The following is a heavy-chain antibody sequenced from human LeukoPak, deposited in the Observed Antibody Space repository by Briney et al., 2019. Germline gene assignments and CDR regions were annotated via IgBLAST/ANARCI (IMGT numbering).Heavy chain of an antibody. CDR1: GGSVSSDNSY. V-gene: IGHV4-61*01. J-gene: IGHJ5*02. CDR2: ISYSGST. Sequence: SETPSLTCIVSGGSVSSDNSYWSWIRQPPGKGLEWIGYISYSGSTSYNPSLKSRVTISVDTSKNQFSLKLSPVTAADTAMYYCARGAAWGQGTLVTVSS. CDR3: ARGAA.